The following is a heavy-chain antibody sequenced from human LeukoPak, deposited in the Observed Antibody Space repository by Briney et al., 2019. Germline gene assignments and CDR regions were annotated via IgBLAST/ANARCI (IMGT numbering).Heavy chain of an antibody. CDR2: IYYSGST. CDR3: AREGGQLWYEYGMDV. Sequence: SETLSLTCTVSGGSISSYYWSWIRQPPGKGLERIGYIYYSGSTNYNPSLKSRVAISVDTSKNQFSLKLSSVTAADTAVYYCAREGGQLWYEYGMDVWGQGTTVTVSS. J-gene: IGHJ6*02. CDR1: GGSISSYY. V-gene: IGHV4-59*01. D-gene: IGHD5-18*01.